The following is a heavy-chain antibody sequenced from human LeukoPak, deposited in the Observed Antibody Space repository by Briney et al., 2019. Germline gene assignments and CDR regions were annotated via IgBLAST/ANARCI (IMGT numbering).Heavy chain of an antibody. CDR1: GITVSSNF. CDR3: AGFGPGAFDI. D-gene: IGHD2-2*01. V-gene: IGHV3-66*01. Sequence: PGGSLRLSCAASGITVSSNFMSWVRQAPGKGLEWVSVIYSGGSTYYADSVKGRFIISRDNSKNTLYLQMNSLRAEDTAVYYCAGFGPGAFDIWGQGTMVTVSS. J-gene: IGHJ3*02. CDR2: IYSGGST.